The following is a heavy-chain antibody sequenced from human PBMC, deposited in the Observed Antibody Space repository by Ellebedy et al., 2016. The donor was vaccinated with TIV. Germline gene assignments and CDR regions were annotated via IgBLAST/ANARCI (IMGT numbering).Heavy chain of an antibody. J-gene: IGHJ4*02. V-gene: IGHV3-73*01. CDR2: IRSQANSYAT. D-gene: IGHD1-20*01. CDR3: TRRGVSGGITFDY. Sequence: GESLKISXAASGFTFSGSAMHWARQSSGKGLEWIGRIRSQANSYATAYAPSVKGRFFISRDDSKNTAYLHMNSPNTEDSAVYYCTRRGVSGGITFDYWGQGTLVTVSS. CDR1: GFTFSGSA.